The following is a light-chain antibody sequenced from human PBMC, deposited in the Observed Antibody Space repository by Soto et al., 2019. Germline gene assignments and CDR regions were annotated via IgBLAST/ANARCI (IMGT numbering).Light chain of an antibody. V-gene: IGKV1-17*02. CDR1: QGIRND. J-gene: IGKJ1*01. Sequence: DLQVTQSPSSLSASVGDRVTITCRASQGIRNDLSWYQQKPGKAPKRLIYAASSLQSGVPSRFSVSGSGTEFTLTISNLQPEDFATYYCLQHNSGPRTFGQGTKVDIK. CDR2: AAS. CDR3: LQHNSGPRT.